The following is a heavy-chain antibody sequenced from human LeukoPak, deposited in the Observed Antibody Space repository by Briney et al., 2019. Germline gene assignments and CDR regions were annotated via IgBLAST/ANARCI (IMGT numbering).Heavy chain of an antibody. Sequence: PSETLSLTCTVSGESIRSSNWWSWVRQPPGKGLEWIGEIYHSGTTNYNPSLKSRVTISFATSTNQFFLDLSPVTAADTAVYYCSNKVYCSTTSCHPAGYWGLGSLVTVSS. CDR2: IYHSGTT. CDR3: SNKVYCSTTSCHPAGY. CDR1: GESIRSSNW. J-gene: IGHJ4*02. D-gene: IGHD2-2*01. V-gene: IGHV4-4*02.